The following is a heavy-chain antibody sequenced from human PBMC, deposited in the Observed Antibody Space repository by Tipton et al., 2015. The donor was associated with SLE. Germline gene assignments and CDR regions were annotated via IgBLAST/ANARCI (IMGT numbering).Heavy chain of an antibody. J-gene: IGHJ3*02. D-gene: IGHD6-6*01. CDR1: GGSISSYY. V-gene: IGHV4-4*09. CDR3: ARPTAEYSSSPDAFDI. CDR2: IYTSGST. Sequence: GLVKPSETLSLTCTVSGGSISSYYWSWIRQPPGKGLEWIGYIYTSGSTNYNPSLKSRVTISVDTSKNQFSLKLSSVTAADTAVYYCARPTAEYSSSPDAFDIWGQGTMVTVSS.